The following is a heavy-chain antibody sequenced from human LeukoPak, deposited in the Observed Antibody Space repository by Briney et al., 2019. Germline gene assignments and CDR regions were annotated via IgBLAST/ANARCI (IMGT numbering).Heavy chain of an antibody. CDR3: ARGRVSSSTWYSTYYYFFYMDF. CDR1: DDSITMYY. CDR2: VDHTGST. V-gene: IGHV4-59*01. Sequence: SETLPLTCTVSDDSITMYYWTWIRQPPGKGLEWIGYVDHTGSTKFNPSLNGRVSISRDTSNNFFSLRLRSVTAADTAVYFCARGRVSSSTWYSTYYYFFYMDFWGQGTTVTVSS. J-gene: IGHJ6*03. D-gene: IGHD4-11*01.